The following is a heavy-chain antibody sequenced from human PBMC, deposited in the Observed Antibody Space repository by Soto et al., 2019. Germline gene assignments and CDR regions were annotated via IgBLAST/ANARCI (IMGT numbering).Heavy chain of an antibody. V-gene: IGHV1-2*04. Sequence: QVQLVQSEAEVKKSGASVKVSCKSAGYTFTGYYLHWVRQVPGQGLEWVGWINPDTGGTDYAEKFQDWVTMSRDTSIRTAYMVLTRMRSEDSAVYYCARAVGRDGSIWYRGGLDAWGQVTLVTVSS. J-gene: IGHJ5*02. CDR1: GYTFTGYY. CDR3: ARAVGRDGSIWYRGGLDA. CDR2: INPDTGGT. D-gene: IGHD6-13*01.